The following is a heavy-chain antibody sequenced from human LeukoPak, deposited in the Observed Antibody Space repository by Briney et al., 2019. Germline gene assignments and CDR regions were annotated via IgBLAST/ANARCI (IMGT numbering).Heavy chain of an antibody. V-gene: IGHV4-39*01. J-gene: IGHJ6*03. CDR2: MYYSGSS. CDR1: GDSNSSSSYY. Sequence: PSETLSLTCTVSGDSNSSSSYYWGWIRQPPGMGLEWIGNMYYSGSSHYNPSLKSRATISVDTYKNQFSLKLSSVTAADTAVYCCGRVVTGFDYYMDVWGKGTTVIVS. D-gene: IGHD1-14*01. CDR3: GRVVTGFDYYMDV.